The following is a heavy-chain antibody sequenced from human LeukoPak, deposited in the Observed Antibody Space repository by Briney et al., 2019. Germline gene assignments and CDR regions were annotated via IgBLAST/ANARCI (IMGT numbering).Heavy chain of an antibody. J-gene: IGHJ6*02. CDR1: GYTFTSHG. D-gene: IGHD4-11*01. V-gene: IGHV1-18*01. CDR3: ARDDYSNSYYYYYYGMDV. Sequence: ASVKVSCKASGYTFTSHGISWVRQAPGQGLEWMGWISAYNGNTSYAQKLQGRVTMTTDTSTSTAYMELRSLRSDDTAVYYCARDDYSNSYYYYYYGMDVWGQGTTVTVSS. CDR2: ISAYNGNT.